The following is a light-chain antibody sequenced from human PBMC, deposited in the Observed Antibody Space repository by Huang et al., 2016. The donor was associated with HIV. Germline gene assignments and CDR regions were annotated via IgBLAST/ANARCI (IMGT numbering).Light chain of an antibody. CDR3: QQFNNYLT. Sequence: AIQLTQSPSSLSASVGDRVTITCWASQGSSSAVAWYQQKQWKAPKLLIYDASSLESGVPSRVSGSGSGTDFTLTISSLQPEDFATYYCQQFNNYLTVGQGTRLEIK. V-gene: IGKV1D-13*01. CDR1: QGSSSA. CDR2: DAS. J-gene: IGKJ5*01.